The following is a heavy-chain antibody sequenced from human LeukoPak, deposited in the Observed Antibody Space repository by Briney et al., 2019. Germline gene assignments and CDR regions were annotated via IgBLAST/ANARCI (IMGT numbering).Heavy chain of an antibody. Sequence: GSLRLSCAASGFTFDDYGMSWIRQPPGKGLEWIGFVSYSGNTNYNPSLKSRVTISLDTSRNQFSLKLNSVTAADTAVYYCARGVGSGYTDDWGQGTLVTVSS. CDR2: VSYSGNT. J-gene: IGHJ4*02. D-gene: IGHD3-22*01. V-gene: IGHV4-59*01. CDR3: ARGVGSGYTDD. CDR1: GFTFDDYG.